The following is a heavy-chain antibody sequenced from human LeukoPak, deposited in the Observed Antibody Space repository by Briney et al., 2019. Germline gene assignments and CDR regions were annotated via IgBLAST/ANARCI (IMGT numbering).Heavy chain of an antibody. CDR1: GFTFSSYW. J-gene: IGHJ4*02. D-gene: IGHD5-12*01. CDR3: AREGRVSGYDFDC. CDR2: INSDGSSI. V-gene: IGHV3-74*03. Sequence: GGSLRLSCAASGFTFSSYWMHWVRQAPGRGLVWVSRINSDGSSITYADSVKGRFTISRDNAKNTLYLQMNSLRVEDTAVYYCAREGRVSGYDFDCWGQGTLVTVSS.